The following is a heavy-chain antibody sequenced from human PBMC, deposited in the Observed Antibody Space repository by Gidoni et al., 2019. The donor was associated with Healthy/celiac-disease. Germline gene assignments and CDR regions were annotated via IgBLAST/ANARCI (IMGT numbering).Heavy chain of an antibody. D-gene: IGHD3-16*02. Sequence: EVQLLESGGGLVQPGGSLRLSCAASRFTFSRYAMTWVRQAPGKGLEWVSGISGSGGSTYDADSVKGRFTISRDKSKNTVYLQMNSLRAEDTAVYYCAKDSGDYIWGTYRYFDYWGQGTLVTVSS. CDR3: AKDSGDYIWGTYRYFDY. V-gene: IGHV3-23*01. CDR2: ISGSGGST. J-gene: IGHJ4*02. CDR1: RFTFSRYA.